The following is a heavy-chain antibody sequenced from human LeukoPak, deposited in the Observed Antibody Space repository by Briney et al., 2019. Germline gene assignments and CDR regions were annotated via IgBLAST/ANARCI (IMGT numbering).Heavy chain of an antibody. D-gene: IGHD1-26*01. V-gene: IGHV3-48*03. CDR3: ARDRIVGGRPSLDY. CDR1: GFTFNGYE. J-gene: IGHJ4*02. Sequence: PGGSLRLSCAASGFTFNGYEMNWVRQAPGKGLEWVSYISSSGTIVYYADFVMGRFTISRDNAKNSLYLQMNSLRAEDTAVYYCARDRIVGGRPSLDYWGLGTLVTVSS. CDR2: ISSSGTIV.